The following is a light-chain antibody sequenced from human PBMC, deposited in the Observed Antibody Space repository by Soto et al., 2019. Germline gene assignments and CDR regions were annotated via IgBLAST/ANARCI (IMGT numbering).Light chain of an antibody. V-gene: IGLV2-8*01. Sequence: QSALTQPPSASGSPGQSVTISCTGTRSDVGGYNYVSWYQQHPGKAPKLMIYEVSKRPSGVPDRFSGSKSGNTASLTVSGLQAEDEADYYCNSYAGSNNFLFGTGTKLTVL. J-gene: IGLJ1*01. CDR2: EVS. CDR3: NSYAGSNNFL. CDR1: RSDVGGYNY.